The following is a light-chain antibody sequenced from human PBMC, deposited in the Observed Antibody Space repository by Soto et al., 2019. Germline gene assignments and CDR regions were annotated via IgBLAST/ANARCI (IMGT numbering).Light chain of an antibody. CDR3: QQYNNWPPRGT. V-gene: IGKV3-15*01. CDR1: QSVTSN. CDR2: GAS. Sequence: EIVMTQSPATLSVSPGDRATLSCRASQSVTSNLAWYQQKPGQAPRLLIYGASTMATGIPARFSGSGSGTEFTLTISSLQSEDFAVYYCQQYNNWPPRGTFGQGTKVEIK. J-gene: IGKJ1*01.